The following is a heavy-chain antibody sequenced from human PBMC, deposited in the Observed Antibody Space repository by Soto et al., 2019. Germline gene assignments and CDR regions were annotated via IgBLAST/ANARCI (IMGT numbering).Heavy chain of an antibody. CDR2: INPNSGGT. CDR1: GNTFTGYS. J-gene: IGHJ5*02. CDR3: ARDFRRHRITGTTSPWFDP. D-gene: IGHD1-7*01. V-gene: IGHV1-2*04. Sequence: ASVKVSCKASGNTFTGYSIRWVRQAPGQGLEWMGWINPNSGGTNYAQKFQGWVTMTTDTSISTAYMELSRLRSDDTAVYYCARDFRRHRITGTTSPWFDPWGQGTLVTVSS.